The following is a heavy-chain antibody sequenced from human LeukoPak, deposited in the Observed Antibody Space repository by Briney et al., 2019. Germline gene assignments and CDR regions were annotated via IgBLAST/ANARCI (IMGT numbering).Heavy chain of an antibody. D-gene: IGHD6-13*01. J-gene: IGHJ4*02. CDR1: GLTFSSYA. CDR3: AKSSPQLVLGDFDY. Sequence: GGSLRLSCTASGLTFSSYAMSWVRQAPGKGLEWVSTISGTGGSTYYADSVKGRFTISGDNSKNTLYLQVNSLRAEDTAVYYCAKSSPQLVLGDFDYWGQGTLVTVSS. V-gene: IGHV3-23*01. CDR2: ISGTGGST.